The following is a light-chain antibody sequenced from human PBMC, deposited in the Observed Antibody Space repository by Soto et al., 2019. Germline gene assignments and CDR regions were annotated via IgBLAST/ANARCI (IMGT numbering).Light chain of an antibody. CDR3: SLYTSSSTYV. CDR1: SSDVGSYNR. Sequence: QSALTQPPSVSGSPGQSVTISCTGTSSDVGSYNRVSWYQQPPGTAPKLMIDEVSNRPSGVPDRFSGSKSGNTASLTISGLQAEDEADYSCSLYTSSSTYVFGTGTKHTVL. J-gene: IGLJ1*01. CDR2: EVS. V-gene: IGLV2-18*01.